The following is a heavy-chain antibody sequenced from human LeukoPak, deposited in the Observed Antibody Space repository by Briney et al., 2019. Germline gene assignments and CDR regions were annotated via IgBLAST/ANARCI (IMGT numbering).Heavy chain of an antibody. V-gene: IGHV1-18*04. CDR1: GYTFTVYW. CDR2: ISTYSANA. J-gene: IGHJ3*02. CDR3: ARDRGYQPDTFDI. Sequence: ASVKVSCKASGYTFTVYWMHWVRQAPGQGLEWMGWISTYSANANYAPRFQGRVTMTTDTSTSTAYMELKSLRSDDTAIYYCARDRGYQPDTFDIWGQGTVVTVSS. D-gene: IGHD5-12*01.